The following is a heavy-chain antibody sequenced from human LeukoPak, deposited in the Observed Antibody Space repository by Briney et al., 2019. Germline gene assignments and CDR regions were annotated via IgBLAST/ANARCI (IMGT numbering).Heavy chain of an antibody. J-gene: IGHJ4*02. CDR2: IHYSGNT. D-gene: IGHD3-3*01. Sequence: SETLSLTCTVSGGSTSSSNYYWGWIRQPPGKGLEWIGGIHYSGNTYYNPSLKSRVTISIDTSKNQFSLKLSSVTAADTAVYYCARLGAGPTYYDFWSGYSSFYFDYWGQGTLVTVSS. CDR1: GGSTSSSNYY. V-gene: IGHV4-39*01. CDR3: ARLGAGPTYYDFWSGYSSFYFDY.